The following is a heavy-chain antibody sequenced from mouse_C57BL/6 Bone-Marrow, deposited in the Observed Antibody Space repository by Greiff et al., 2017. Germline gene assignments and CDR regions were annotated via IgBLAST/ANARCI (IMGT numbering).Heavy chain of an antibody. J-gene: IGHJ4*01. CDR3: GREGLSYAIDY. CDR2: IRSKSSNYAT. CDR1: GFTFNTYA. V-gene: IGHV10-3*01. Sequence: EVQLVESGGGLVQPKGSLKLSCAASGFTFNTYAMHWVRQAPGKGLEWVARIRSKSSNYATYYADSVKDRFTIYRDDSQSMIYLLMNNLRTEDTAKYYCGREGLSYAIDYWGQGTSVTVSS.